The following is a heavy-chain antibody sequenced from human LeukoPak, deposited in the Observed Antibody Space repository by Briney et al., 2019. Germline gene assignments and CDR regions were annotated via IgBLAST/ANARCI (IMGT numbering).Heavy chain of an antibody. CDR1: GFTFSASA. D-gene: IGHD5-24*01. Sequence: GGSLRLSCAASGFTFSASAINWVRQAPGMGLDWVSQISGSGVETYYADSVQGRFTISRDNSENTFYLQMNSLRAEDTAVYYCVKRSRDGYNSPLDNWGQGTLVTVSS. V-gene: IGHV3-23*01. J-gene: IGHJ4*01. CDR2: ISGSGVET. CDR3: VKRSRDGYNSPLDN.